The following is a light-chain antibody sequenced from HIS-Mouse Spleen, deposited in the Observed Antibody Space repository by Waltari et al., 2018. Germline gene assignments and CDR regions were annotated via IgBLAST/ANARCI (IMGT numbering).Light chain of an antibody. Sequence: GQSITISCTGTSSDVGGYNYVSWYQQHPGKARKLMIYEVSNRPSGVSNRFSGSKPGNTDTLTISGLQAEDEADYSCSSYTSSITVFGPGTQVAVL. CDR3: SSYTSSITV. V-gene: IGLV2-14*01. CDR2: EVS. CDR1: SSDVGGYNY. J-gene: IGLJ1*01.